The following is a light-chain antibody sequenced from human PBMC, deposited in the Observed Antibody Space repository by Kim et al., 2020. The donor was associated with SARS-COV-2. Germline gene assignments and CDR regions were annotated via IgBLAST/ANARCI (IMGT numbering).Light chain of an antibody. V-gene: IGKV1-12*02. Sequence: DIQMTQSPSSLSASVGDRVTITCRASQGIGRWLAWYQQKPGKAPNLLIYAASSLHSGVPSRFSGSGSGRDFTLTISSLQPEDFATYYCQQANSFPYTLAQGTK. CDR3: QQANSFPYT. CDR2: AAS. CDR1: QGIGRW. J-gene: IGKJ2*01.